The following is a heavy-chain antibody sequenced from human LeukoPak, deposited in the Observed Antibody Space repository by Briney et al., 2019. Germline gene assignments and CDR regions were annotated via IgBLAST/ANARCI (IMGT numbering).Heavy chain of an antibody. Sequence: GRSLRLSCAASGFTFSSYGMHWARQAPGKGLEWVAVIWYDGSNKYYADSVKGRFTISRDNSKNTLYLQMNSLRAEDTAVYYCAREITPGIAVAGTGEYFQHWGQGTLVTVSS. D-gene: IGHD6-19*01. CDR3: AREITPGIAVAGTGEYFQH. CDR2: IWYDGSNK. V-gene: IGHV3-33*01. J-gene: IGHJ1*01. CDR1: GFTFSSYG.